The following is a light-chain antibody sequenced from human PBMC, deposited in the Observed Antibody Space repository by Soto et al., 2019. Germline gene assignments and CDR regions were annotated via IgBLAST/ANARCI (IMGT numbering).Light chain of an antibody. CDR2: SNN. V-gene: IGLV1-44*01. J-gene: IGLJ2*01. CDR3: AAWDDSLNGHVV. Sequence: QSVVTQPPSASGTPGQRVTISCSGSSSNIGSNTVNWYQQLPGTAPKLLIYSNNQRPSGVPDRFSGSKSGTSASLAISGLQSEDEADYCCAAWDDSLNGHVVFGGGTKLTVL. CDR1: SSNIGSNT.